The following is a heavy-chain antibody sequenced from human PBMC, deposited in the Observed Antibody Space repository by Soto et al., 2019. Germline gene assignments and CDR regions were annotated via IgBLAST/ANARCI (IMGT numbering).Heavy chain of an antibody. Sequence: PSQLLSHTCSVADGSSSSYYLTCISKPPGKGLEWIGYIYYSGSTNYNPSLKSRVTISVDTSKNQFSLKLSSVTAADTAVYYCARSKAAAGAAPDYWGQGTLVTVSS. CDR3: ARSKAAAGAAPDY. D-gene: IGHD6-13*01. CDR1: DGSSSSYY. V-gene: IGHV4-59*01. CDR2: IYYSGST. J-gene: IGHJ4*02.